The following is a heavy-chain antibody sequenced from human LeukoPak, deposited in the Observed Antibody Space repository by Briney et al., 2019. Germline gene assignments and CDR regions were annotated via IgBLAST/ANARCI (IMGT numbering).Heavy chain of an antibody. CDR1: GYSISSGYY. CDR2: IYHGGST. Sequence: SETLSLTCTVSGYSISSGYYWGWIRQPPGKGLEWIGSIYHGGSTYYSPSLKSRVTISVDTSKNQFSLKLSSVTAADTAVYYCARGPSRSAFDIWGQGTMVTVSS. V-gene: IGHV4-38-2*02. CDR3: ARGPSRSAFDI. D-gene: IGHD6-13*01. J-gene: IGHJ3*02.